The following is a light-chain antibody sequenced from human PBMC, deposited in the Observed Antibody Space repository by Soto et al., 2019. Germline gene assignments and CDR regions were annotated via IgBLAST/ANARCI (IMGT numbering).Light chain of an antibody. Sequence: EIVLTQSPATLSLSPGERATLSCRASQSVSSNLAWYQQKPGQAPRLLIYGASTRATGIPARFSGSGSGTEFTLTISSLQSEDFAVYYCQQYNNWPPAFTFGGGTKVDIK. CDR1: QSVSSN. CDR3: QQYNNWPPAFT. J-gene: IGKJ4*01. V-gene: IGKV3-15*01. CDR2: GAS.